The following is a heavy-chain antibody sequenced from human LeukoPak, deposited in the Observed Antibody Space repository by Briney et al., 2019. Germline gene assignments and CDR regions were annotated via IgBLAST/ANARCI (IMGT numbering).Heavy chain of an antibody. D-gene: IGHD2-21*02. CDR1: GYTFTIYD. V-gene: IGHV1-8*01. Sequence: GASVTVSFKASGYTFTIYDINWVRQATGQGREWMGWMNPNSGNTGYAQKFQGRVPMTRKTSIRTAYMELSSLRSEDTAVYYCARAAYCGGDCYHNWFDPWGQGTLVTVSS. J-gene: IGHJ5*02. CDR3: ARAAYCGGDCYHNWFDP. CDR2: MNPNSGNT.